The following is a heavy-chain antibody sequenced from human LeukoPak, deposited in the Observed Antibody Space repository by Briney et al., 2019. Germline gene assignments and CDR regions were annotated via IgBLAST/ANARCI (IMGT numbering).Heavy chain of an antibody. Sequence: SETLSLTCTVSGGSISSYYWSWIRQPPGKGLEWIGYIYYSGSTNYNPSLKSRVTISVDTSKNQFSLKLSSVTAADTAVYYCARAAASAFDIWGRGTMVTVSS. V-gene: IGHV4-59*08. D-gene: IGHD2-2*01. CDR2: IYYSGST. J-gene: IGHJ3*02. CDR3: ARAAASAFDI. CDR1: GGSISSYY.